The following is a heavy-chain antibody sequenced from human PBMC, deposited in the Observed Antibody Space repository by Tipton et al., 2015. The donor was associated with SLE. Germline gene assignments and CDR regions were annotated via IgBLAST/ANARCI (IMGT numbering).Heavy chain of an antibody. CDR1: GGSINSDTYY. CDR3: ATRMATPAGFDY. CDR2: IYSSGST. V-gene: IGHV4-61*02. D-gene: IGHD5-24*01. Sequence: TLSLTCTVSGGSINSDTYYWNWIRQPAGKGLEWIGRIYSSGSTSYNPSLKSRVTISVDTPKNQFSLKLSSVTAADTAVYYCATRMATPAGFDYWGQGTLVTVSS. J-gene: IGHJ4*02.